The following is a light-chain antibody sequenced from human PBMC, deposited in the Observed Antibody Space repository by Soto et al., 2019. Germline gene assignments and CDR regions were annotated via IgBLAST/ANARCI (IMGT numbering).Light chain of an antibody. CDR2: DDS. Sequence: SYELTQPPSVSVAPGQTARITCGGTNIGSKSVHWYQQKPGQAPLLVVNDDSDRPSGIPERFSGSNSGNTATLTISRVEVGDEADFYCQVWDSVSDHFVFGTGTKLTVL. V-gene: IGLV3-21*02. J-gene: IGLJ1*01. CDR3: QVWDSVSDHFV. CDR1: NIGSKS.